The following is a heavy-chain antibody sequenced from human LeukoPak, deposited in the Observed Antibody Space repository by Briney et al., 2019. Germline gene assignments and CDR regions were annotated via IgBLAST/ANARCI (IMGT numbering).Heavy chain of an antibody. CDR1: GYTFSAYY. CDR2: INAGNGNT. D-gene: IGHD6-13*01. J-gene: IGHJ6*02. Sequence: ASVKVSCKASGYTFSAYYIQWVRQAPGQRPEWMGWINAGNGNTQYSQKFQGRVTITRDTSASTAYTELSSLRSEDTAVYYCASPYPGIAAAGNSYYYGMDVWGQGTTVTVSS. CDR3: ASPYPGIAAAGNSYYYGMDV. V-gene: IGHV1-3*01.